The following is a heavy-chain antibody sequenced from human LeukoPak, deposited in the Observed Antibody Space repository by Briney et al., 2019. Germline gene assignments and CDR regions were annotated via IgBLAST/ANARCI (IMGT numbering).Heavy chain of an antibody. CDR2: IYTSGST. CDR3: ARGPIAVARYYFDY. Sequence: SETLSLTCTVSGYSISSGYYWGWIRQPPGKGLEWIGRIYTSGSTNYNPSLKSRVTISVDTSKNQFSLKLSSVTAADTAVYYCARGPIAVARYYFDYWGQGTLVTVSS. V-gene: IGHV4-38-2*02. D-gene: IGHD6-19*01. CDR1: GYSISSGYY. J-gene: IGHJ4*02.